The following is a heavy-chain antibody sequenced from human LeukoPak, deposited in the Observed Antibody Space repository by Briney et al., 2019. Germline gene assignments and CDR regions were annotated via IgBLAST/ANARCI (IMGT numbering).Heavy chain of an antibody. Sequence: NPGASPRRSRAASGLTVSDYYMRWISQPPGERMTWASYISSSSSYTDYADSVQGRFTISRDNAKSSLYLQMNSLRAEDTAVYYCARGGFLRGATTPYFDYWGQGTLVTVSS. CDR3: ARGGFLRGATTPYFDY. CDR1: GLTVSDYY. D-gene: IGHD1-26*01. CDR2: ISSSSSYT. V-gene: IGHV3-11*05. J-gene: IGHJ4*02.